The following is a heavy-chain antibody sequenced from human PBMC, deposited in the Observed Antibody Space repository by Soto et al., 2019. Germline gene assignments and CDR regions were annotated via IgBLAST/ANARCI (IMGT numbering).Heavy chain of an antibody. CDR2: ISYDGSNK. CDR3: ARFKGCSGGSCYSYFDY. V-gene: IGHV3-30-3*01. CDR1: GFTFSSYA. J-gene: IGHJ4*02. D-gene: IGHD2-15*01. Sequence: QVQLVESGGGVVQPGRSLRLSCAASGFTFSSYAMHWVRQAPGKGLEWVAVISYDGSNKYYADSVKGRFTISRDNSKXTLYLQMNSLRAEDTAVYYCARFKGCSGGSCYSYFDYWGQGTLVTVSS.